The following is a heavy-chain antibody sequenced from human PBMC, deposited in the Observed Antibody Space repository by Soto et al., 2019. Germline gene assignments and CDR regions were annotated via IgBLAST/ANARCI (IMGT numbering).Heavy chain of an antibody. CDR2: IYYSGST. J-gene: IGHJ6*02. Sequence: SETLSLTCTVSGGSISSSSYYWGWIRQPPGKGLEWIGSIYYSGSTYYNPSLKSRVTISVDTSKNQFSLKLSSVTAADTAVYYCATPTVTTPFYYYYGMDVWGQGTTVT. D-gene: IGHD4-17*01. CDR1: GGSISSSSYY. V-gene: IGHV4-39*01. CDR3: ATPTVTTPFYYYYGMDV.